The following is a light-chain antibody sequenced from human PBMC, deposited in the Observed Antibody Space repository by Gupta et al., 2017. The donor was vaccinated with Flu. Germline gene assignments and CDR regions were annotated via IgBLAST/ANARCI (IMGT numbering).Light chain of an antibody. Sequence: ERATLSCRASQSISSSYLAWYQQKPGQAPRLLIYGGSSRATGIPDRFSGSGSGTDFTLTISRLQPEDFAVYYCQHYVSSPLTFGGGSKVEI. V-gene: IGKV3-20*01. CDR1: QSISSSY. J-gene: IGKJ4*01. CDR2: GGS. CDR3: QHYVSSPLT.